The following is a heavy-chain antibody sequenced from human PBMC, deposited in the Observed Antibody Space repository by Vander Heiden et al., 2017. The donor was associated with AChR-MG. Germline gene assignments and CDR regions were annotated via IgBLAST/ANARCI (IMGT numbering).Heavy chain of an antibody. D-gene: IGHD3-3*01. CDR3: ARGRGGGTIFGVRGRFDP. CDR2: INHSGST. Sequence: QVQLQQWGAGLLKPSETLSLTCAVYGGSFSGYYWSWIRQPPGKGLEWIGEINHSGSTNYNPSLKSRVTISVDTSKNKFSLKLSSVTAADTAVYYCARGRGGGTIFGVRGRFDPWGQGTLVTVSS. V-gene: IGHV4-34*01. CDR1: GGSFSGYY. J-gene: IGHJ5*02.